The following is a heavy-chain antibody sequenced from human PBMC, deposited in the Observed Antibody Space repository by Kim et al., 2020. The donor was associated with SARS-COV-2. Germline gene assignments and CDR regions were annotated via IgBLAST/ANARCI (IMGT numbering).Heavy chain of an antibody. Sequence: RKFQGGVTMTRNTSISTAYMELSSLRSEDTAVYYCARGPHYGSGSSYFDYWGQGTLVTVSS. V-gene: IGHV1-8*01. D-gene: IGHD3-10*01. CDR3: ARGPHYGSGSSYFDY. J-gene: IGHJ4*02.